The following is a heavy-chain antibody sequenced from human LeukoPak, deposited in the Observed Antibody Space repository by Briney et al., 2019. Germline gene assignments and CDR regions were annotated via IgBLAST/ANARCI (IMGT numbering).Heavy chain of an antibody. D-gene: IGHD6-19*01. Sequence: PGGSLRLSCAASGFTFSSYGMHWVRQAPGKGLEWVAVTWYDGSNKYYGDSVKGRFTISRDNSKNTLYLQMNSLRDEDTAVYYCARGRYSSGFPGNWFDPWGQGTLVTVSS. V-gene: IGHV3-33*01. CDR1: GFTFSSYG. CDR3: ARGRYSSGFPGNWFDP. J-gene: IGHJ5*02. CDR2: TWYDGSNK.